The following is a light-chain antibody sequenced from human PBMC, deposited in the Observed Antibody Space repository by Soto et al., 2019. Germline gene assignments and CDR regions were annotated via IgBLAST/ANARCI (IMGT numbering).Light chain of an antibody. CDR2: DAS. CDR3: QQRSNWPPGFT. Sequence: EILMTQSPATLSVSPGERATLSCRASQSVSSYLAWYQQKPGQAPRLLIYDASNRATGIPARFSGSGSGTDFTLTISSLEPEDFAVYYCQQRSNWPPGFTFGQGTRLE. CDR1: QSVSSY. V-gene: IGKV3-11*01. J-gene: IGKJ5*01.